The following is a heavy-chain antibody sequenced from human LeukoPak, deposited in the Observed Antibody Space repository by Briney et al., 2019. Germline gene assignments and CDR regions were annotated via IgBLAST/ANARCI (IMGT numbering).Heavy chain of an antibody. CDR2: ISSISYI. J-gene: IGHJ6*03. CDR1: GFTFSSYS. D-gene: IGHD4-11*01. V-gene: IGHV3-21*01. CDR3: ATDAPYSNYVPLRYYYYVDV. Sequence: GGSLRLSCAASGFTFSSYSMNWVRQAPGKGLGWVSSISSISYIYSTDSATGRFTISRDNAKNTMYLQMNSLRAEDTAVYYCATDAPYSNYVPLRYYYYVDVWGKGTTVTVSS.